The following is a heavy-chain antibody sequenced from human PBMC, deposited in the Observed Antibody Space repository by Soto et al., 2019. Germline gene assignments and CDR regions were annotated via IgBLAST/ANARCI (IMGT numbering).Heavy chain of an antibody. Sequence: QVQLVQSGAEVKKPGSSVKVSCKASGGTFSSYSINWVQQAPGQGLEWMGEIIPIFGTANYAQKFQGRVTINADESTSTAYMELSSLRSEDTAVYYCARDGGRHSGGIDYWGQGTLVTVSS. V-gene: IGHV1-69*01. CDR2: IIPIFGTA. CDR3: ARDGGRHSGGIDY. J-gene: IGHJ4*02. CDR1: GGTFSSYS. D-gene: IGHD1-26*01.